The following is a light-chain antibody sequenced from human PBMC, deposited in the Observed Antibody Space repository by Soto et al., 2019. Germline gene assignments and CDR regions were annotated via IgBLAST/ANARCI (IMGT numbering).Light chain of an antibody. V-gene: IGKV3D-15*01. J-gene: IGKJ3*01. Sequence: EIVMTQSPATLSVSPGERATLSCRASQSVSSNLAWYQQKPGQAPRLLIYGASTRATGIPARFSGSGSGTEFTLTISSLQSEDFAVYYCQQYNNWPPLFTFVPGTKVDIK. CDR3: QQYNNWPPLFT. CDR2: GAS. CDR1: QSVSSN.